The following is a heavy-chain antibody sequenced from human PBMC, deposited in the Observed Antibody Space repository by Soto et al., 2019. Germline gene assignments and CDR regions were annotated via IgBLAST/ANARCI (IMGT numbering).Heavy chain of an antibody. Sequence: GGSLRLSCAASGFTFSDPYMSWIRQAPGKGLEWVSYISGNGNAVYYVDSVKGRLTVSRDNGKNSLYLQMNSLRVEDTAVYYCARIDSGYCPDYWGQGTLVTVSS. CDR1: GFTFSDPY. CDR2: ISGNGNAV. CDR3: ARIDSGYCPDY. D-gene: IGHD5-12*01. J-gene: IGHJ4*02. V-gene: IGHV3-11*01.